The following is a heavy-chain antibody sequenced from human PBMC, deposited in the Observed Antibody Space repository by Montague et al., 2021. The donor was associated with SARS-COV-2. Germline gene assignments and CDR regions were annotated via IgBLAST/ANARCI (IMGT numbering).Heavy chain of an antibody. CDR3: ARVFPRWLQFDPYFDY. J-gene: IGHJ4*02. CDR1: GGSISSYY. CDR2: IYYSGST. D-gene: IGHD5-24*01. V-gene: IGHV4-59*01. Sequence: SETLSLTCTVSGGSISSYYWSWIRQPPGKGLEWIGYIYYSGSTNYNPSLKGRVTISVDTSKNQFSLKLSSVTAADTAVYYYARVFPRWLQFDPYFDYWGQGTLVTVSS.